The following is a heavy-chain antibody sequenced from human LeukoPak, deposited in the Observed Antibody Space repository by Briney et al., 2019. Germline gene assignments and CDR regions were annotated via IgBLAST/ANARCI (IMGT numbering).Heavy chain of an antibody. CDR2: IYYSGST. D-gene: IGHD3-22*01. CDR3: ARDLTLYYDSSGYHRWFDP. V-gene: IGHV4-31*03. J-gene: IGHJ5*02. CDR1: GGSISSGGYY. Sequence: SQTLSLTCTVSGGSISSGGYYWSWIRQHPGKGLEWIGYIYYSGSTYYNPSLKSRVTISVDTSKNQFSLKLSSVTAADTAVYYCARDLTLYYDSSGYHRWFDPWGQGTLVTVSS.